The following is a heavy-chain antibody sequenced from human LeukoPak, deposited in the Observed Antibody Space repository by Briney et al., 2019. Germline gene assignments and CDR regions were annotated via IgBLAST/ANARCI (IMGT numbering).Heavy chain of an antibody. V-gene: IGHV3-30*02. Sequence: PGGSLRLSCAASGFTFRNYGMHWVRQAPGMGLEWVTFIRYDGSNKFIADSVRGRFTISRDNSRNTLYLQMNSLTTEDTAVYYCVKHDFYGAGSLGSHWGQGTLVTVSS. CDR2: IRYDGSNK. D-gene: IGHD3-10*01. CDR3: VKHDFYGAGSLGSH. CDR1: GFTFRNYG. J-gene: IGHJ4*02.